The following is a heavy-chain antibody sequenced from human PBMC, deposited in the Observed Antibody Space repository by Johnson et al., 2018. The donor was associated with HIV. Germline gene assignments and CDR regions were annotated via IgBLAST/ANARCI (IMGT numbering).Heavy chain of an antibody. Sequence: VQLVESGGGVVQPGRSLRLSCAASGFTFSSYWMHWVRQAPGKGLVWVSRINSDGSGTSHADSVKGRFTISRDNAKNSLYLQMNSLRAEDTAVYYCAREGWNSSSWYRMSAFDIWGQGTMVTVSS. CDR2: INSDGSGT. CDR3: AREGWNSSSWYRMSAFDI. J-gene: IGHJ3*02. D-gene: IGHD6-13*01. V-gene: IGHV3-74*01. CDR1: GFTFSSYW.